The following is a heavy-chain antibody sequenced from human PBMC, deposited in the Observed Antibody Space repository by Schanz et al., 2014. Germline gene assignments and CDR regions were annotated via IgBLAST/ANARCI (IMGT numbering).Heavy chain of an antibody. Sequence: QVQLVQSGAEVKKPGSSVKVSCKASGGTFRSYTVSWVRQAPGQGLEWMGWINGYNAHTNYAQKFQGRVTMTTDTSTSTVYMELRSLRSDDTAVYYCARDRDQWDGNFCDFWGQGTLVTVSS. V-gene: IGHV1-18*01. CDR2: INGYNAHT. J-gene: IGHJ4*02. CDR3: ARDRDQWDGNFCDF. CDR1: GGTFRSYT. D-gene: IGHD1-26*01.